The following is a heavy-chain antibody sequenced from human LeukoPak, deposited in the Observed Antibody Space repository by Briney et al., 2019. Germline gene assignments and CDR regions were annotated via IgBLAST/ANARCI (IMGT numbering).Heavy chain of an antibody. Sequence: WGSLRLSCAASGFTFSSYGMHWVRQAPGKGLEWVAVISYDGSNKYYADSVKGRFTISRDNSKNTLYLQMNSLRAEDTAVYYCAKVGFPAAMGYYYYGMDVWGQGTTVTVSS. V-gene: IGHV3-30*18. CDR1: GFTFSSYG. CDR3: AKVGFPAAMGYYYYGMDV. CDR2: ISYDGSNK. D-gene: IGHD2-2*01. J-gene: IGHJ6*02.